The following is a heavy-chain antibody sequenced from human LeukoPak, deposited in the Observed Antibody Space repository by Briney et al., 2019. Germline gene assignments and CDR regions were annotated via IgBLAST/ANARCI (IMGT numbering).Heavy chain of an antibody. CDR3: ARVFQSGWYFDL. J-gene: IGHJ2*01. Sequence: SVKVSCKASGGTFSSYAISWVRQAPGQGLEWMGGIIPIFGTANYAQKFQGRVTITADESKSTAYMELSSLRSEDTAVYYCARVFQSGWYFDLWGRGTLVTVSS. CDR2: IIPIFGTA. D-gene: IGHD3-10*01. CDR1: GGTFSSYA. V-gene: IGHV1-69*13.